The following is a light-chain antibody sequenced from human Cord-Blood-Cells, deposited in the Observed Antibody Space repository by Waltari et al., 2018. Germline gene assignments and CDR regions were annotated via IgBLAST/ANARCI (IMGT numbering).Light chain of an antibody. Sequence: QSALTQPPSASGSPGQSVTISCTGTSSDVGGYNYVSWYQQHPGQAPKLMIYEFSKRPSGVPDRFSGSKSGNTASLTVSGLQAEDEADYYCSSYAGSNNLVFGGGTKLTVL. V-gene: IGLV2-8*01. J-gene: IGLJ2*01. CDR1: SSDVGGYNY. CDR2: EFS. CDR3: SSYAGSNNLV.